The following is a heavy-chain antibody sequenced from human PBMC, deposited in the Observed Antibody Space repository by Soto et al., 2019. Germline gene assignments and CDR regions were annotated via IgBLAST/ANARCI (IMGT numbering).Heavy chain of an antibody. CDR1: EFTFSSYA. CDR2: ISGSGGTT. D-gene: IGHD3-3*01. CDR3: AKDSGVAQTGY. V-gene: IGHV3-23*01. Sequence: PGGSLRLSCAASEFTFSSYAISGVRQAPGKGLDWVSSISGSGGTTYYVDSVKGRFTISRDNSKNTLYLQMNSLRAEDTAVYYCAKDSGVAQTGYWGQGTLVTVSS. J-gene: IGHJ4*02.